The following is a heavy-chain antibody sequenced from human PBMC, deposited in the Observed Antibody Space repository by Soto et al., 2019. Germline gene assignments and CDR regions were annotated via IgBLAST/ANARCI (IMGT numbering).Heavy chain of an antibody. CDR1: GFLFTNAW. V-gene: IGHV3-15*01. CDR2: VKRKTNGWTT. D-gene: IGHD3-10*01. Sequence: EVQLVESGGGLVEPGGSLRLSCATSGFLFTNAWMSWVRQAPGKGLEWVGRVKRKTNGWTTDYAAPVKDRFNISRDDSKYTLYLQMNNRKTEDTAVYYCATCYGSGTDCQEDYLAFWGQGTPVTVSS. CDR3: ATCYGSGTDCQEDYLAF. J-gene: IGHJ4*02.